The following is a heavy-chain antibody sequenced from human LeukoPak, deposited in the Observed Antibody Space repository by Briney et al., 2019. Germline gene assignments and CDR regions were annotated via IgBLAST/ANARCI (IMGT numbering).Heavy chain of an antibody. D-gene: IGHD3-22*01. CDR1: GYTFTSYD. V-gene: IGHV1-8*01. CDR2: MNPNSGNT. CDR3: ATTRGGDYYYDSSGYWSYGY. J-gene: IGHJ4*02. Sequence: ASVKVSCKASGYTFTSYDINWVRQATGQGLEWMGWMNPNSGNTGYAQKFQGRVTMTRNTSISTAYMALGSLRSEDTAVYYCATTRGGDYYYDSSGYWSYGYWGQGTLVTVSS.